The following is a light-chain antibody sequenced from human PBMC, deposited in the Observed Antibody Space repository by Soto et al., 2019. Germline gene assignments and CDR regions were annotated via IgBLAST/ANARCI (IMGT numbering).Light chain of an antibody. Sequence: QSALTQPPSASGSPGQSVTISCTGTSSDVGRYNYVSWYQQNPGKAPKLMIYEVTKRPSGVPDRFSGSKSGNTASLTVSGLQAEDEADYYCSSYAGNNNLIFGGGTKLTVL. CDR2: EVT. J-gene: IGLJ2*01. CDR1: SSDVGRYNY. CDR3: SSYAGNNNLI. V-gene: IGLV2-8*01.